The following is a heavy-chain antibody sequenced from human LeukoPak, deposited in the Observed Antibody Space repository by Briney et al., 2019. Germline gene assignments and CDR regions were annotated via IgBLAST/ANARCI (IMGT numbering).Heavy chain of an antibody. Sequence: KPSETLSLTCTVSGGSISSSSYYWGWIRQPPGKGLEWIGSMYSSGSTYYNPSLKSRVTISVDTSKNQFSLKLSSVTAADTAVYYCARARRWNAAVEGWWFDPWGQGTLVTVSS. V-gene: IGHV4-39*07. CDR1: GGSISSSSYY. CDR3: ARARRWNAAVEGWWFDP. J-gene: IGHJ5*02. D-gene: IGHD1-1*01. CDR2: MYSSGST.